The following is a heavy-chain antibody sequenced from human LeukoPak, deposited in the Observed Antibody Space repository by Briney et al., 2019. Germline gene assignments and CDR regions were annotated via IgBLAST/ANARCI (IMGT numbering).Heavy chain of an antibody. V-gene: IGHV3-43*01. CDR1: GFTFDDYT. CDR3: AKAPYYDSSGPDY. CDR2: ISWDGGST. D-gene: IGHD3-22*01. Sequence: GGSLRLSCAASGFTFDDYTMHWVRQVPGKGLEWVSLISWDGGSTYYADSVKGRFTISRDNSKNSLYLQMNSLRTEDTALYYCAKAPYYDSSGPDYWGQGTLVTVSS. J-gene: IGHJ4*02.